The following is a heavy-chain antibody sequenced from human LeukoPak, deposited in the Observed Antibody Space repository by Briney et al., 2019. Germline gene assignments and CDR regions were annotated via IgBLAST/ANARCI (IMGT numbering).Heavy chain of an antibody. V-gene: IGHV4-4*07. CDR3: ARDYYDSSGYWGFDY. D-gene: IGHD3-22*01. CDR1: GGSISSYY. J-gene: IGHJ4*02. CDR2: IYTSGST. Sequence: SETLSLTCTVSGGSISSYYWSWIRQPAGKGLEWIGRIYTSGSTNYSPSLKSRVTMSVDTSKNQFSLKLSSVTAADTAVYYCARDYYDSSGYWGFDYWGQGTLVTVSS.